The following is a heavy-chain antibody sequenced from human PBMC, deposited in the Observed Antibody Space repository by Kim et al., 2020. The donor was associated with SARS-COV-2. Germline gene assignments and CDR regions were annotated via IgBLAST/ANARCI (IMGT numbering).Heavy chain of an antibody. CDR2: VNGDGGDA. J-gene: IGHJ4*02. Sequence: GGSLRLSCAASGFTFNAHWMHWVHQAPGKGLVWVSRVNGDGGDAGYADSVKGRFTISRDNAKNTLFLQMDSLSADDTALDYCAAAPGGPIDFWGQGALVT. CDR1: GFTFNAHW. CDR3: AAAPGGPIDF. V-gene: IGHV3-74*01. D-gene: IGHD3-16*01.